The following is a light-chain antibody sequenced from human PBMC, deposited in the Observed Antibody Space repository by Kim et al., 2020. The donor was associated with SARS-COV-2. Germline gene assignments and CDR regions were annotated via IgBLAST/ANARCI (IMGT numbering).Light chain of an antibody. Sequence: SPGERATLSCRASQSVASSLAWYQQKPGPAPRRLIYDASTRATGLPARFSGSGSGTEFTLTISSLQSEDFAVYYCQQYNNWPPITFGQGTRLEIK. CDR3: QQYNNWPPIT. J-gene: IGKJ5*01. V-gene: IGKV3-15*01. CDR2: DAS. CDR1: QSVASS.